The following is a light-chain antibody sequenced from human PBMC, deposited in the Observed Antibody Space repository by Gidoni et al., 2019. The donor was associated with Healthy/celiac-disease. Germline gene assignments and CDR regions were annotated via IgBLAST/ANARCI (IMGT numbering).Light chain of an antibody. CDR3: QQYYSTPQT. Sequence: DIVMTQSPDSLAVSLGERATINCKSSQSVLYSSNHKNYLAWYQQKPGQPPKLLIYWASTRESGVPDRFSCSGSGTDFTLTIISLQAEDVAVYYCQQYYSTPQTFGQGTKVEIK. CDR1: QSVLYSSNHKNY. V-gene: IGKV4-1*01. CDR2: WAS. J-gene: IGKJ1*01.